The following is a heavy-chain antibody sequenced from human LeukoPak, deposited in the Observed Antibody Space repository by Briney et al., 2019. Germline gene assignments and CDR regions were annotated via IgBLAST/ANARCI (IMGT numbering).Heavy chain of an antibody. CDR3: ARGYGSGSYYNWDNWFDP. Sequence: ASVKVSCKASGGTFSSYAISWVRQAPGHGLEWMGIINPSGGSTSYAQKFQGRVTMTRDMSTSTVYVELSSLRSEDTAVYYCARGYGSGSYYNWDNWFDPWGQGTLVTVSS. CDR2: INPSGGST. V-gene: IGHV1-46*01. D-gene: IGHD3-10*01. CDR1: GGTFSSYA. J-gene: IGHJ5*02.